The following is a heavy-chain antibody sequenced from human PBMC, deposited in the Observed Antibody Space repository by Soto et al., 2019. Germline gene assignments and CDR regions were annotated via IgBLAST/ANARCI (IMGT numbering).Heavy chain of an antibody. J-gene: IGHJ4*02. V-gene: IGHV3-13*04. Sequence: EVQLVESGGGLVQPGGSLRLSCAASGFTFSSYDMHWVRQVTGKGLEWVSAIGTAGDAYYPNSVKGRFTISRENAKNSLYLQMNSLRAGDTAVYYCARAFITGDLDYWGQGTLVTVSS. CDR1: GFTFSSYD. D-gene: IGHD3-16*01. CDR3: ARAFITGDLDY. CDR2: IGTAGDA.